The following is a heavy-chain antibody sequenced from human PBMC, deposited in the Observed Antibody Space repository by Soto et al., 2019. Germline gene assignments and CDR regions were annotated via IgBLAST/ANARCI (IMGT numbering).Heavy chain of an antibody. Sequence: XLTXTVSXXXXXRXXWNWIRXPPGKGLDWIGYIYYSGSTNYNPSLKSRVTISVDTSKNQFSLKLSSVTAADTAVYYCARHIYDYVWGSYRQSATFDYWGQGTLVTVSS. V-gene: IGHV4-59*08. D-gene: IGHD3-16*02. CDR1: XXXXXRXX. CDR2: IYYSGST. J-gene: IGHJ4*02. CDR3: ARHIYDYVWGSYRQSATFDY.